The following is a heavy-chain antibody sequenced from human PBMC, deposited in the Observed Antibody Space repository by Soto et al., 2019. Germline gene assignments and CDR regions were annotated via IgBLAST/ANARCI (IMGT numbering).Heavy chain of an antibody. CDR1: GFTFSSFA. CDR3: AKGTPVNGDYALDY. CDR2: IAYDGNNK. Sequence: LRLSCAASGFTFSSFAMHWVRQAPGKGLEWVALIAYDGNNKYFADPVKGRFTISRDNSKDTVYLQMDSLRPEDTAVYYCAKGTPVNGDYALDYWGQGSLVTVSS. J-gene: IGHJ4*02. D-gene: IGHD4-17*01. V-gene: IGHV3-30*18.